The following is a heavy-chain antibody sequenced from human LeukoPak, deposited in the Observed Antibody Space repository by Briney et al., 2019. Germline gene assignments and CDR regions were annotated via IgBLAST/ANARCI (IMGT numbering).Heavy chain of an antibody. CDR2: INPNSGGT. Sequence: GASVKVSCKASGYTFTGYYMHWVRQAPGQGLEWMGRINPNSGGTNYAQKFQDRVTMTRDTSISTAYMELSRLRSDDTAVYYCARPGRYDSSGYYDTWGQGTLVTVSS. V-gene: IGHV1-2*06. J-gene: IGHJ5*02. D-gene: IGHD3-22*01. CDR1: GYTFTGYY. CDR3: ARPGRYDSSGYYDT.